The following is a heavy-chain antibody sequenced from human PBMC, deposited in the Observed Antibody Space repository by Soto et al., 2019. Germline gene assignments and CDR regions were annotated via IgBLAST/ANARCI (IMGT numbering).Heavy chain of an antibody. Sequence: EVQLLESGGGLVQPGGSLRLSCAASGFTFSSYALSWVRQAPGKGLEWVSAISGSGGNTYYADSVKGRFTISRDNSKNTVYLQVNSLRAEDTAVYYCAGYSSSSVAYYYYGMGVWGQGTTVTVSS. J-gene: IGHJ6*02. V-gene: IGHV3-23*01. D-gene: IGHD6-6*01. CDR3: AGYSSSSVAYYYYGMGV. CDR2: ISGSGGNT. CDR1: GFTFSSYA.